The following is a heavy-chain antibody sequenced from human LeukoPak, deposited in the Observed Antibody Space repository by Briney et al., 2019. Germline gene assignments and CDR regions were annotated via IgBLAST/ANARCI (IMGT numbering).Heavy chain of an antibody. CDR1: GGSFSGYY. CDR2: INHSGST. CDR3: AVGAHRLYFDY. J-gene: IGHJ4*02. V-gene: IGHV4-34*01. Sequence: SETLSLTCAVYGGSFSGYYWSWIRQPPGKGLEWIGEINHSGSTNYNLSLKSRVTISVDTSKNQFSLKLSSVTAADTAVYYCAVGAHRLYFDYWGQGTLVTVSS. D-gene: IGHD1-26*01.